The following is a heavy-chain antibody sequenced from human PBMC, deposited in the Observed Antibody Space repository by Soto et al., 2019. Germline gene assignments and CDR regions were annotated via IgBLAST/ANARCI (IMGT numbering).Heavy chain of an antibody. CDR1: GGSISSSSYY. Sequence: SETLSLTCTVSGGSISSSSYYWGWIRQPPGKGLEWIGSIYYSGSTYYNPSLKSRVTISVDTSKNQFSLKLSSVTFAYMAVYYCASTHSGRDYQFDYWGQGTLVTVSS. D-gene: IGHD6-19*01. J-gene: IGHJ4*02. CDR2: IYYSGST. V-gene: IGHV4-39*01. CDR3: ASTHSGRDYQFDY.